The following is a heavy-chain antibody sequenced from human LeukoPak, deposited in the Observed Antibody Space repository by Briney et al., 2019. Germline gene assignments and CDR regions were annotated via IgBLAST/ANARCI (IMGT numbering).Heavy chain of an antibody. CDR2: IYYSGSV. V-gene: IGHV4-39*01. D-gene: IGHD6-13*01. CDR1: GGSISRSSYH. CDR3: ARQEWSSSWFQHGMDV. Sequence: SETLSLTCTVSGGSISRSSYHWGWIRQPPGKGLEWFGSIYYSGSVFHNPSLKSRVTISVDTSKNQFSLKLTSVTATDTAVYYCARQEWSSSWFQHGMDVWGQGTTVTVSS. J-gene: IGHJ6*02.